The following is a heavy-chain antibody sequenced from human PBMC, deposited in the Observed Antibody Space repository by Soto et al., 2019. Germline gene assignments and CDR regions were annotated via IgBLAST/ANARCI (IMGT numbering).Heavy chain of an antibody. CDR1: GGTFSSYA. V-gene: IGHV1-69*13. CDR3: ARGVTMYPGDYYYGMDV. Sequence: GASVKVSCKASGGTFSSYAISWVRQAPGQGLEWMGGIIPIFGTANYAQKFQGRVTITADESTSTAYMERSSLRSEDTAVYYCARGVTMYPGDYYYGMDVWGQGTTVTVSS. D-gene: IGHD3-10*02. CDR2: IIPIFGTA. J-gene: IGHJ6*02.